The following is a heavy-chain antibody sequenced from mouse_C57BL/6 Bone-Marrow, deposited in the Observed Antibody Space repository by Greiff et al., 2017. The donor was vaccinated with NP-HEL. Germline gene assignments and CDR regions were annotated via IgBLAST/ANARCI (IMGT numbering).Heavy chain of an antibody. Sequence: EVQGVESGEGLVKPGGSLKLSCAASGFTFSSYAMSWVRQTPEKRLEWVAYISSGGDYIYYADTVKGRFTISRDNARNTLYLQMSSLKSEDTAMYYCTRDRDPAWFAYWGQGTLVTVSA. CDR1: GFTFSSYA. CDR2: ISSGGDYI. J-gene: IGHJ3*01. CDR3: TRDRDPAWFAY. D-gene: IGHD3-1*01. V-gene: IGHV5-9-1*02.